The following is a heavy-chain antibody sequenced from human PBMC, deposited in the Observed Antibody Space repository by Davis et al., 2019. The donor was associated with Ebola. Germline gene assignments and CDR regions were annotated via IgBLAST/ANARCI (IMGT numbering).Heavy chain of an antibody. CDR2: INQDGTPI. Sequence: GGSLRLSCAASGFTFASAWMSWVRQAPGKGLEWVANINQDGTPIDSVDSVRGRFTFSRDNAKNALYLQMNSLRVEDTAIYYCARFSRGSIETYWGQGTLVTVSS. D-gene: IGHD6-6*01. CDR1: GFTFASAW. CDR3: ARFSRGSIETY. V-gene: IGHV3-7*01. J-gene: IGHJ4*02.